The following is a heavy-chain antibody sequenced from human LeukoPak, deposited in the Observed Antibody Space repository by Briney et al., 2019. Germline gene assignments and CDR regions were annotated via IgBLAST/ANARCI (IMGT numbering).Heavy chain of an antibody. V-gene: IGHV1-69*05. CDR2: IILIFGTA. Sequence: SVKVSCKASGGTFSSCAISWVRQAPGQGLEWMGGIILIFGTANYAQKFQGRVTITTDESTSTAYMELSSLRSEDTAVYYCARDFYDYGDYGGGYWGQGTLVTVSS. J-gene: IGHJ4*02. CDR1: GGTFSSCA. CDR3: ARDFYDYGDYGGGY. D-gene: IGHD4-17*01.